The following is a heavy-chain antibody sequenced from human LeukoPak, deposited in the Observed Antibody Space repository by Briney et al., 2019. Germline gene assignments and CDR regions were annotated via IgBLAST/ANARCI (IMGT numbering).Heavy chain of an antibody. CDR2: IFYSGGT. J-gene: IGHJ4*02. CDR1: GGSINTPNYY. D-gene: IGHD5-24*01. Sequence: SETLSLTCTVSGGSINTPNYYWGWIRQTPGKGLEWIGNIFYSGGTYYSPSLTSRVTISLDTSRNQFSLKLNSVTAADTAVYYCARQKVGGYNLIGPLYYFDYWGQGTLVTVSS. CDR3: ARQKVGGYNLIGPLYYFDY. V-gene: IGHV4-39*01.